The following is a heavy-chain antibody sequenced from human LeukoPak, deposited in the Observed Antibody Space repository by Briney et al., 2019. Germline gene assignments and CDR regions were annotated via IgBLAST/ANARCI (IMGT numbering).Heavy chain of an antibody. D-gene: IGHD3-3*01. Sequence: GGSLRLSCAASGFTFDDYAMHWVRQAPGKGLEWVSGISWNSGSIGYADSVKGRFTISRDNAKNSLYLQMNSLRAEDTAVYYCASATSNYFDCWGQGTLVTVSS. V-gene: IGHV3-9*01. CDR2: ISWNSGSI. CDR3: ASATSNYFDC. CDR1: GFTFDDYA. J-gene: IGHJ4*02.